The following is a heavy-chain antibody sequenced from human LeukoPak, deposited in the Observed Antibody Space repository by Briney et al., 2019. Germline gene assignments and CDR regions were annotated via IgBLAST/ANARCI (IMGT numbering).Heavy chain of an antibody. V-gene: IGHV1-69*13. D-gene: IGHD3-22*01. Sequence: GASVKVSCKASGGTFSSYAISWVRQAPGQGLEWMGGIIPIFGTANCAQKFQGRVTITADESTSTAYMELSSLRSEDTAVYYCARAGSYYDSSGTIDYWGQGTLVTVSS. CDR3: ARAGSYYDSSGTIDY. J-gene: IGHJ4*02. CDR2: IIPIFGTA. CDR1: GGTFSSYA.